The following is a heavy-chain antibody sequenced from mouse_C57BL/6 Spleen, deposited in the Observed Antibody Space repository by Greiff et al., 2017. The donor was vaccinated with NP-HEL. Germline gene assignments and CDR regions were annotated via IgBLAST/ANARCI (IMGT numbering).Heavy chain of an antibody. D-gene: IGHD1-1*01. CDR2: IYPGSGNT. CDR3: ARSTSVITTDGYFDY. J-gene: IGHJ2*01. CDR1: GYTFTDYY. V-gene: IGHV1-76*01. Sequence: QVQLQQSGAELVRPGASVKLSCKASGYTFTDYYINWVKQRPGQGLEWIARIYPGSGNTYYNEKFKGKATLTAEKSSSTAYMQLSSLTSEDSAVYFCARSTSVITTDGYFDYWGQGTTLTVSS.